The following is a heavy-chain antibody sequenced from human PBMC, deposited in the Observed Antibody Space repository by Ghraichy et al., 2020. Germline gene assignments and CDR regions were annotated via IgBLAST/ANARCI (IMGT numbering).Heavy chain of an antibody. D-gene: IGHD2-15*01. CDR3: AKGSFCTGGSCYAETGEYYGVDV. CDR2: ISRDGVNT. Sequence: LSLTCEVSGFTFDNHAMHWVRQVPGKGLEWVSLISRDGVNTYYGDSVKGRFTISRDNNKNSLFLQMNRLTTEDTALYYCAKGSFCTGGSCYAETGEYYGVDVWGQGTTVTVSS. CDR1: GFTFDNHA. J-gene: IGHJ6*02. V-gene: IGHV3-43*02.